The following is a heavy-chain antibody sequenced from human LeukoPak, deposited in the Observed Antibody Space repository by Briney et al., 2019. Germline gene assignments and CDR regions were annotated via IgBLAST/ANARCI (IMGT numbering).Heavy chain of an antibody. J-gene: IGHJ4*02. CDR1: GFTFGDYA. D-gene: IGHD1-1*01. CDR3: TRVLGGTTWYYFDY. Sequence: PGGSLRLSCTASGFTFGDYAMSWFRQAPGKGLEWVGFIRSKAYGGTTEYAASVKGRFTISRDDSKSIAYLQMNSLKTEDTAVYYCTRVLGGTTWYYFDYWGQGTLVTVSS. V-gene: IGHV3-49*03. CDR2: IRSKAYGGTT.